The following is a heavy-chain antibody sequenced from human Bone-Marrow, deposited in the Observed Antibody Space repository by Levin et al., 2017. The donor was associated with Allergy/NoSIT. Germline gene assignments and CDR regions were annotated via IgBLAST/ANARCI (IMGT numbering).Heavy chain of an antibody. CDR3: ARGVNSIAVAGYYYYYYMDV. CDR2: IGTAGDP. J-gene: IGHJ6*03. D-gene: IGHD6-19*01. Sequence: GESLKISCAASGFTFSSYDMHWVRQATGKGLEWVSAIGTAGDPYYPGSVKGRFTISRENAKNSLYLQMNSLRAGDTAVYYCARGVNSIAVAGYYYYYYMDVWGKGTTVTVSS. CDR1: GFTFSSYD. V-gene: IGHV3-13*05.